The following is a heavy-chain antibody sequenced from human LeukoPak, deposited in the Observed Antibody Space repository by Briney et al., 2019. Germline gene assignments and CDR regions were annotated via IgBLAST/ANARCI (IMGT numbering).Heavy chain of an antibody. CDR2: INHSGST. Sequence: PSETLSFTCAVYGGSFIGYYWSWIRQPPGKGLEWIGEINHSGSTNYNPSLKSRVTVSVDTSKNQFSLKLSSVTAADTAVYYSPRGRWRIVVVQAAISWFDPWGQGTLLTVSS. J-gene: IGHJ5*02. D-gene: IGHD2-2*01. V-gene: IGHV4-34*01. CDR3: PRGRWRIVVVQAAISWFDP. CDR1: GGSFIGYY.